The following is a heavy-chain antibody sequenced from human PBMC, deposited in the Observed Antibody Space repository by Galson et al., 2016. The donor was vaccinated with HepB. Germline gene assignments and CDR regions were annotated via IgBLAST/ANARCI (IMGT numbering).Heavy chain of an antibody. CDR2: ISWNSGTK. Sequence: SLRLSCAVSGYTFDDHAMHWVRQAPGKGLEWVSGISWNSGTKDYADSVKGRFAISRDNAKSSLYLQMNSLRAEDTALYYCAKVGDGYNAYYFDYWGPGTLVTVSS. V-gene: IGHV3-9*01. D-gene: IGHD5-24*01. J-gene: IGHJ4*02. CDR1: GYTFDDHA. CDR3: AKVGDGYNAYYFDY.